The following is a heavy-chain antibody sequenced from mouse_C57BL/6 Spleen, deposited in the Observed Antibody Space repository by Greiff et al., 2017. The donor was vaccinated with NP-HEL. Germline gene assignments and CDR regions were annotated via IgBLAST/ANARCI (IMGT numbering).Heavy chain of an antibody. V-gene: IGHV1-39*01. CDR1: GYSFTDYN. Sequence: EVKLMESGPELVKPGASVKISCKASGYSFTDYNMNWVKQSNGKSLEWIGVINPNYGTTSYNQKFKGKATLTVDQSSSTAYMQLNSLTSEDSAVYYCAKGIYYGSSPFYFDYWGQGTTLTVSS. J-gene: IGHJ2*01. CDR3: AKGIYYGSSPFYFDY. CDR2: INPNYGTT. D-gene: IGHD1-1*01.